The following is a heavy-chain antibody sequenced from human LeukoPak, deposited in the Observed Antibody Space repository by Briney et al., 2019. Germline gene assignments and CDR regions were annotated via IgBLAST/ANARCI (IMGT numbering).Heavy chain of an antibody. CDR2: ISYDGSNK. D-gene: IGHD1-26*01. Sequence: PGGSLRLSCAASGFTFSSYAMHWVRQAPGKGLEWVAVISYDGSNKYYADSVKGRFTISRDNSKNTLYLQMNSLRAEDTAVYYCARDKSRELPSYYFDYWGQGTLVTVPS. J-gene: IGHJ4*02. CDR3: ARDKSRELPSYYFDY. V-gene: IGHV3-30*01. CDR1: GFTFSSYA.